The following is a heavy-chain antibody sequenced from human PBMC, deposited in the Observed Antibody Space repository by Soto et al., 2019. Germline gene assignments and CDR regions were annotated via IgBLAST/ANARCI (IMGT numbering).Heavy chain of an antibody. CDR2: ILFDGSNK. D-gene: IGHD2-2*01. J-gene: IGHJ4*02. Sequence: QVQLVESGGGVVQPGRSLRLSCAASGFTFSNYGMHWVRQAPGKGLEWVAVILFDGSNKIYADSVKGRFAISRDNSKNMLYLEMNNLSTDDTAVYYCVKSSGVLLYSTTWYLDSWGQGTLVTVSS. CDR3: VKSSGVLLYSTTWYLDS. CDR1: GFTFSNYG. V-gene: IGHV3-30*18.